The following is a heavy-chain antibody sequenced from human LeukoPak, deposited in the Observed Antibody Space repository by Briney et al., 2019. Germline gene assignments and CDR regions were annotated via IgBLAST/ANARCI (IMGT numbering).Heavy chain of an antibody. CDR3: AGTRLVVLHNWFDP. Sequence: ASVKVSCKASGGTFSSYAISWVRQAPGQGLEWMGGIIPIFGTANYAQKLQGRVTITADKSTSTAYMELSGLRSEDTAGYYGAGTRLVVLHNWFDPWGQETLVTVSS. CDR1: GGTFSSYA. J-gene: IGHJ5*02. V-gene: IGHV1-69*06. CDR2: IIPIFGTA. D-gene: IGHD3-9*01.